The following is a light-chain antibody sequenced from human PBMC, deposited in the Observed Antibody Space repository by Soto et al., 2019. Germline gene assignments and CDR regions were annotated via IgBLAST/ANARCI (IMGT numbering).Light chain of an antibody. Sequence: DIQMTQSPSSLSASVGDRVTITCRASQGISNYLAWYQQKPGKVPKRLIYAASSLQSGVPSRFSGSGYGTEFTLTISSLQPDDFAIYYCQHYKSYPWTFGQGTKVDI. V-gene: IGKV1-16*01. CDR1: QGISNY. CDR3: QHYKSYPWT. J-gene: IGKJ1*01. CDR2: AAS.